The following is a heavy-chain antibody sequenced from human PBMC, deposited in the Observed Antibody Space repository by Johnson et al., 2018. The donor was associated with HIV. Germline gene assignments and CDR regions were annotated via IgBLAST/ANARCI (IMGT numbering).Heavy chain of an antibody. CDR3: AKDINAGGSRGNAAFDI. J-gene: IGHJ3*02. CDR2: INWNSGNI. CDR1: GFTFDDYG. D-gene: IGHD6-13*01. Sequence: VQLVESGGGVVRPGGSLRLSCAAPGFTFDDYGMSWVRQAPGKGLEWVSGINWNSGNIGYADSVKGRFTISRDNAKNSLYLQMNSLRAEDTALYYCAKDINAGGSRGNAAFDIWGQGTMVTVSS. V-gene: IGHV3-20*04.